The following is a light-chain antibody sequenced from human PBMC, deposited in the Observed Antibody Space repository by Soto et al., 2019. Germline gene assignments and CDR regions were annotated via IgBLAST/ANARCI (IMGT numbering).Light chain of an antibody. CDR1: QSVSSD. CDR3: HQYNNWSPET. Sequence: TPSPVTLSLSPGERATLSCRASQSVSSDLAWYHQKPGQAPRLLIYGASTRATGIPARFSGSRSGTEFIPTTISLQSEDVAAYYCHQYNNWSPETFGRGTKVDIK. V-gene: IGKV3-15*01. J-gene: IGKJ1*01. CDR2: GAS.